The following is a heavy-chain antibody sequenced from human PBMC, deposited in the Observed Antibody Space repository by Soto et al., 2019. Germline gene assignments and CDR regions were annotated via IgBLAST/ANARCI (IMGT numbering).Heavy chain of an antibody. Sequence: ASVKVSCKASGGTFSSYAISWVRPAPGQGLEWMGGIIPIFGTANYAQKFQGRVTITADESTSTAYMELSSLRSEDTAVYYCARRRGRYCGGDCYFDYWGQGTLVTVSS. V-gene: IGHV1-69*13. CDR3: ARRRGRYCGGDCYFDY. CDR1: GGTFSSYA. CDR2: IIPIFGTA. D-gene: IGHD2-21*02. J-gene: IGHJ4*02.